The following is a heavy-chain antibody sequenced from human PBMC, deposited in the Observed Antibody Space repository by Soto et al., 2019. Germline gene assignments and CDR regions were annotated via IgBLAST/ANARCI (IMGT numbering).Heavy chain of an antibody. CDR1: GFTFSNAW. J-gene: IGHJ6*03. Sequence: GGSLRLSCAASGFTFSNAWMSWVRQAPGKGLEWVGRIKSKTDGGTTDYAAPVKGRFTISRDDSKNTLYLQMNSLKTEDTAVYYCTTEDTYKQYYYYYYMDVWGKGTTVTVSS. D-gene: IGHD5-18*01. V-gene: IGHV3-15*01. CDR2: IKSKTDGGTT. CDR3: TTEDTYKQYYYYYYMDV.